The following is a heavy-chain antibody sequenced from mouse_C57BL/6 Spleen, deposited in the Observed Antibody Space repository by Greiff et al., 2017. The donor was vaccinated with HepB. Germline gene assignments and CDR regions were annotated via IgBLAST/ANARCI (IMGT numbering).Heavy chain of an antibody. V-gene: IGHV14-1*01. CDR1: GFNIKDYY. CDR2: IDPEDGDT. CDR3: TADGYYHHYAMDY. D-gene: IGHD2-3*01. J-gene: IGHJ4*01. Sequence: EVQLVESGAELVRPGASVKLSCTASGFNIKDYYMHWVKQRPEQGLEWIGRIDPEDGDTEYAPKFQGKATMTADTSSNTAYLQLSSLTSEDTDVYYCTADGYYHHYAMDYWGQGTSVTVSS.